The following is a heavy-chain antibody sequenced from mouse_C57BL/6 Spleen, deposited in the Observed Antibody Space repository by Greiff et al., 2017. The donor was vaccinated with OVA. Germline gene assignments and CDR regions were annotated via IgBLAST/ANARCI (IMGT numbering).Heavy chain of an antibody. J-gene: IGHJ2*01. V-gene: IGHV1-50*01. CDR2: IDPSDSYT. CDR3: ARDYDGGINYLDY. CDR1: GYTFTSYW. Sequence: QVQLKQPGAELVKPGASVKLSCKASGYTFTSYWMQWVKQRPGQGLEWIGEIDPSDSYTNYNQKFKGKATLTVDTSSSTAYMQLSSLTSEDSAVYYWARDYDGGINYLDYWGQGTTLTVSS. D-gene: IGHD2-4*01.